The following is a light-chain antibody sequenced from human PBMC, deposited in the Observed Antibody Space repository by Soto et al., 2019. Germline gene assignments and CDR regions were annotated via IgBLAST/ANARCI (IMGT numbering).Light chain of an antibody. J-gene: IGKJ1*01. CDR2: DAS. Sequence: DIQMTQSPSSVSASVGDRVSITCRASQDIANYLNWYQQKAGRAPKFLIYDASNLETGVPSRFSGSGSGTAFTLTISSLQPEDFATYYCQQSSDVPPTFGQGTKVDIK. CDR3: QQSSDVPPT. CDR1: QDIANY. V-gene: IGKV1-39*01.